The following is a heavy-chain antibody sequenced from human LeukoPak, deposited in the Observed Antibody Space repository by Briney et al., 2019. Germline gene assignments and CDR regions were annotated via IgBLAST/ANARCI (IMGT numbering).Heavy chain of an antibody. V-gene: IGHV3-30*04. CDR1: GFTFSSYA. J-gene: IGHJ4*02. CDR2: ISYDGSNK. D-gene: IGHD2-8*01. CDR3: AKEGHRHGIPYFDC. Sequence: GGSLRLSCAASGFTFSSYAMHWVRQAPGKGLEWVAVISYDGSNKYYADSVKGRFTISRDNSKSTLYLQMNSLRPDDSAVYYCAKEGHRHGIPYFDCWGQGILVTVSS.